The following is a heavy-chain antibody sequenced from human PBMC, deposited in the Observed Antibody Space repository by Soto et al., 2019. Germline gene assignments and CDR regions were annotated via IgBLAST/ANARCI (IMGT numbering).Heavy chain of an antibody. CDR2: IRQDGSET. D-gene: IGHD1-26*01. J-gene: IGHJ3*01. Sequence: DVQLVESGGGMVQPGGSLRLSCAASGFTFNNYWMSWVRQAPGKGLEWVANIRQDGSETHYLDSVKGRFTISRENARDGLYLDRNSLRSEYTAVVYCARERWSYFDAFDLWGRGTMVVVAS. V-gene: IGHV3-7*03. CDR3: ARERWSYFDAFDL. CDR1: GFTFNNYW.